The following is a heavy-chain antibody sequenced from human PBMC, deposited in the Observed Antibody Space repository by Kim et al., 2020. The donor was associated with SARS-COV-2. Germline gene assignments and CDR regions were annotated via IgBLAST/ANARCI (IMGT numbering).Heavy chain of an antibody. CDR3: ARGGLVRGVGYYYYGMDV. CDR2: ISSNGGRT. CDR1: GFTFSSYA. D-gene: IGHD3-10*01. V-gene: IGHV3-64*02. J-gene: IGHJ6*02. Sequence: GGSLRLSCAASGFTFSSYAMHWVRQAPGKGLEYVSAISSNGGRTYYADSVKGRFSISRDNSKNTVYLQMGSLRAEDMAVYYCARGGLVRGVGYYYYGMDVWGQGTTVTVSS.